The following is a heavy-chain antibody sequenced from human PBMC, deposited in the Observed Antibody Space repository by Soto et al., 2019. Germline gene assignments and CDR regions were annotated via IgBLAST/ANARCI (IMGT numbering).Heavy chain of an antibody. CDR3: ARDPIVVVPAXTDYGGNSDYYYYGMDV. D-gene: IGHD2-2*01. V-gene: IGHV1-69*13. CDR1: GGTFSSYA. CDR2: IIPIFGTA. J-gene: IGHJ6*02. Sequence: SVKVSCKASGGTFSSYAISWVRQAPGQGLEWMGGIIPIFGTANYAQKFQGRVTITADESTSTAYMELSSLRSEDTAVYYCARDPIVVVPAXTDYGGNSDYYYYGMDVWGQGTTVTVSS.